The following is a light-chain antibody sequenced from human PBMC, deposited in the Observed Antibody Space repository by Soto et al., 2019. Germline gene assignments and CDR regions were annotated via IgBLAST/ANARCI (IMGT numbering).Light chain of an antibody. CDR3: QSYDSRLSGYV. Sequence: QSVLTQPPSVSEAPGQRVTISCTGSSSNIGAGYEAHWYQQVPGTAPKLLIYENNNRPSGVPDRFSGSKSGTSASLAITGRQAEDEAEYYCQSYDSRLSGYVFGTGTQLTVL. CDR1: SSNIGAGYE. V-gene: IGLV1-40*01. CDR2: ENN. J-gene: IGLJ1*01.